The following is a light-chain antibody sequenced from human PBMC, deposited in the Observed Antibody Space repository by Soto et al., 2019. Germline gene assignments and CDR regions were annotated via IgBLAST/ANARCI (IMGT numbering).Light chain of an antibody. J-gene: IGLJ1*01. V-gene: IGLV2-14*03. Sequence: QSVLTQPASVSGSPGQSIAISCAGTSGDVGGYNYVSWYQQHPGKAPKLMIYDVSNRPSGVSDRFSGSKSGNTASLTISGLQAGDEADYYCCSYTSSSTRVFGTGTKVTVL. CDR3: CSYTSSSTRV. CDR2: DVS. CDR1: SGDVGGYNY.